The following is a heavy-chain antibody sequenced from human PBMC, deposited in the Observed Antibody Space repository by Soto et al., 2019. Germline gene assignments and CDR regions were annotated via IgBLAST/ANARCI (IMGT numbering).Heavy chain of an antibody. D-gene: IGHD6-19*01. Sequence: PSETLSLTCTVSGGSINNYYWSWIRQPPGRGLEWIGYIYHSGKSNYSPSLRSRVTMSVDTSKNQFSLKLNSMTAADTAIYYCARVGGSGWNFDSWGQGILVTVSS. CDR1: GGSINNYY. CDR2: IYHSGKS. CDR3: ARVGGSGWNFDS. J-gene: IGHJ4*02. V-gene: IGHV4-59*01.